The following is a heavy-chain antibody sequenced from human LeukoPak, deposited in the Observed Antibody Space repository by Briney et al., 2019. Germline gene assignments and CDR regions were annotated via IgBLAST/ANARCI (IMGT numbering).Heavy chain of an antibody. J-gene: IGHJ6*02. CDR3: TRGCSGGSCSRDALDV. V-gene: IGHV5-51*01. CDR2: IFPIDSET. D-gene: IGHD2-15*01. CDR1: GYSFSSDW. Sequence: GESLKISCKASGYSFSSDWIAWVRQMPGKGLEWMGIIFPIDSETTYSPSFQGQVTISADKSISTAYLQWSSLKASYTAMYYCTRGCSGGSCSRDALDVWGQGTMVTVSS.